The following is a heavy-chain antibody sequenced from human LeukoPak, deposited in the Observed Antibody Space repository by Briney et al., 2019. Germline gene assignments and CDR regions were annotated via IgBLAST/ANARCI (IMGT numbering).Heavy chain of an antibody. D-gene: IGHD3-16*02. Sequence: KSSQTLSLTCTVSGGSISSGDYYWSWIRQPPGKGLEWIGYIYYSGSTYYNPSLKSRVTISVDTSKNQFSLKLSSVTAADTAVYYCGRFGGVITHAFDIWGQGTMVTVSS. J-gene: IGHJ3*02. CDR2: IYYSGST. CDR1: GGSISSGDYY. CDR3: GRFGGVITHAFDI. V-gene: IGHV4-30-4*08.